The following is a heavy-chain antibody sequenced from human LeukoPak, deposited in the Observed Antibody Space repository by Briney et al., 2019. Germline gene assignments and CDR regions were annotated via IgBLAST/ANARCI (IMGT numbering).Heavy chain of an antibody. J-gene: IGHJ5*02. Sequence: PGGSLRLSCAASGFTFSSYSMNWVRQAPGKGLEWVSVIYSGGSTYYADSVKGRFTISRDNSKNTLYLQMNSLRAEDTAVYYCAREEGSGWYYSWGQGTLVTVSS. CDR2: IYSGGST. D-gene: IGHD6-19*01. CDR1: GFTFSSYS. V-gene: IGHV3-53*01. CDR3: AREEGSGWYYS.